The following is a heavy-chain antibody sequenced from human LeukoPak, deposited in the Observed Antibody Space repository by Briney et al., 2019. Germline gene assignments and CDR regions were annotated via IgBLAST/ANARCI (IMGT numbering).Heavy chain of an antibody. CDR3: ARDTYYDFWSGSGY. V-gene: IGHV1-2*02. Sequence: ASVKVSCKASGYTFTGYYMHWVRQAPGQGLEWMGWINPNSGGTNYAQKFQGRVTMTRDTSISTAYMELSRLRSDDTAVYYCARDTYYDFWSGSGYWGQGTLVTVSS. J-gene: IGHJ4*02. CDR2: INPNSGGT. CDR1: GYTFTGYY. D-gene: IGHD3-3*01.